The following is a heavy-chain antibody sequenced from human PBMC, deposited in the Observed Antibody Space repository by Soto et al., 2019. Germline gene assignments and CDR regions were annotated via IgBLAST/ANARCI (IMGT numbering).Heavy chain of an antibody. V-gene: IGHV3-23*01. D-gene: IGHD3-3*01. CDR1: GFTFSSYA. J-gene: IGHJ4*02. CDR2: ISGSGGST. Sequence: EVQLLESEGGLIQPGGSLRLSCAASGFTFSSYAMSWLRQAPGKGLEWVSAISGSGGSTYYADSVKGRFTISRDNSKNSLYLQMNSLRAADTAVYYCAKNVHYDFWSGYTSDRVFAYWGQGTLVTVSS. CDR3: AKNVHYDFWSGYTSDRVFAY.